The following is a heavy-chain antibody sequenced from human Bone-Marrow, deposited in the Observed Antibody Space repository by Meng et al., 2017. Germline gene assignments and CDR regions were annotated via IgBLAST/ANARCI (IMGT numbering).Heavy chain of an antibody. CDR1: GYTFTSYY. CDR2: INPSGGST. Sequence: ASVKVSCKASGYTFTSYYMHWVRQAPGQGLEWMGIINPSGGSTSYAQKFQGRVTMTRDTSTSTVYMELSSLRSEDTAVYYCARGDSGSYYAPPIDYWGQGTLVTVAS. CDR3: ARGDSGSYYAPPIDY. J-gene: IGHJ4*02. V-gene: IGHV1-46*01. D-gene: IGHD1-26*01.